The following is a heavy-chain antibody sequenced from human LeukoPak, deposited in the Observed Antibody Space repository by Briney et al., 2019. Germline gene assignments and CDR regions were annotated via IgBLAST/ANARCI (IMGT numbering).Heavy chain of an antibody. CDR3: ARGGYCSGGSRYNY. J-gene: IGHJ4*02. D-gene: IGHD2-15*01. Sequence: GGSLRLSCAASGFTFSSYSMNWVRQAPGKGLEWVSSISSSSSYIYYADSVKGRFTISRDNAKNSLYLQMNSLRAEDTAVYYCARGGYCSGGSRYNYWGQGTLVTVSS. V-gene: IGHV3-21*01. CDR2: ISSSSSYI. CDR1: GFTFSSYS.